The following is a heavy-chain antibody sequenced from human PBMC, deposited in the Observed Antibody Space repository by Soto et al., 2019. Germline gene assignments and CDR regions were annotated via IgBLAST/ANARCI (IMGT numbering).Heavy chain of an antibody. Sequence: PGXAKMIPSDGAGNTFIAYWSGWVRPMKGKGLEWLGIIYPGESDTRYSPSFQGQVTISADKSISTAYLQWSSLKASDTAMYYCARHFSSSWFDACDNWGQGTRVTVS. D-gene: IGHD6-13*01. J-gene: IGHJ3*02. CDR2: IYPGESDT. V-gene: IGHV5-51*01. CDR1: GNTFIAYW. CDR3: ARHFSSSWFDACDN.